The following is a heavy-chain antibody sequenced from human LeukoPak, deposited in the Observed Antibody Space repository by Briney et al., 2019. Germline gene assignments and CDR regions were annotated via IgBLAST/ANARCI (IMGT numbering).Heavy chain of an antibody. J-gene: IGHJ5*02. V-gene: IGHV4-39*07. CDR3: ARGDIVVVPAAIESWFDP. Sequence: SETLSLTCTVSGDSISSSSFYWGWIRQPPGKGLEWIGEINHSGSTNYNPSLKSRVTISVDTSKNQFSLKLSSVTAADTAVYYCARGDIVVVPAAIESWFDPWGQGTLVTVSS. D-gene: IGHD2-2*01. CDR2: INHSGST. CDR1: GDSISSSSFY.